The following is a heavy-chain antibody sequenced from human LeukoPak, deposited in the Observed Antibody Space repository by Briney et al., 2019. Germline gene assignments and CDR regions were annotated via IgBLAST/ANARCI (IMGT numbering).Heavy chain of an antibody. Sequence: SETLSLTCAVSGGSISSSNWWSWVRQPPGKGLEWIGEIYHSGSTNYNPSLKSRVTISVDKSKNQFSLKLSSVTAADTAVYYCARVTIPRLAGMDVWGKGTTVIVSS. V-gene: IGHV4-4*02. J-gene: IGHJ6*04. D-gene: IGHD2-21*01. CDR3: ARVTIPRLAGMDV. CDR2: IYHSGST. CDR1: GGSISSSNW.